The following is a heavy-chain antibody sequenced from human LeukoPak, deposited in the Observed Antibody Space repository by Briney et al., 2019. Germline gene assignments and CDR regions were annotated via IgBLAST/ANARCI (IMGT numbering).Heavy chain of an antibody. V-gene: IGHV3-74*01. Sequence: GGSLRLSCLASGFTFSSFWMHWVRQTPGKGLVWVSRIKTDGSSTDYADSVKGRFTIYRDNARNTLYLQMDSLRVEDTAVYYCVRETRIGSSGTQGWFDPWGQGTLVTVSS. CDR1: GFTFSSFW. J-gene: IGHJ5*02. CDR3: VRETRIGSSGTQGWFDP. D-gene: IGHD1-1*01. CDR2: IKTDGSST.